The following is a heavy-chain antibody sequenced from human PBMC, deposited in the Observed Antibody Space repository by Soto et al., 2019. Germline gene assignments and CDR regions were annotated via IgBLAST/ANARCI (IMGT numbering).Heavy chain of an antibody. CDR2: FDPEDGET. V-gene: IGHV1-24*01. CDR3: ATGRGRNYDFWSGVGWFDP. D-gene: IGHD3-3*01. J-gene: IGHJ5*02. Sequence: ASVKVSCKVSGYTLTELSMHWVRQAPGKGLEWMGGFDPEDGETIYAQKFQGRVTMTEDTSTDTAYMELSSLRSEDTAVYYCATGRGRNYDFWSGVGWFDPWGQGTLVTAPQ. CDR1: GYTLTELS.